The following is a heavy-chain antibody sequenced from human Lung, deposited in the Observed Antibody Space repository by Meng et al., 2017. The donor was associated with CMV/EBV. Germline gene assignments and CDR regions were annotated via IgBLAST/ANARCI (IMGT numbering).Heavy chain of an antibody. CDR3: AHDLSRDSCRSISCYTGY. J-gene: IGHJ4*02. Sequence: GGSLRLXCAASDSTFSNYGLHWVRQAPGKGLEWVAFIANDGGNKYYGDSVKGRFTVSRDNSKNRLYLQMNSLRAEDTAVHYCAHDLSRDSCRSISCYTGYWXQGTXVTVSS. D-gene: IGHD2-2*02. CDR2: IANDGGNK. V-gene: IGHV3-30*02. CDR1: DSTFSNYG.